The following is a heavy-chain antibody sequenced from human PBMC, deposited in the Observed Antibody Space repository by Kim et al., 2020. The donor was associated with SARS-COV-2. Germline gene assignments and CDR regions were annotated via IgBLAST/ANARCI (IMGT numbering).Heavy chain of an antibody. V-gene: IGHV3-7*03. J-gene: IGHJ3*01. Sequence: GGSLRLSCAASGFTFSSFWMIWVRQAPGTGLEWVANIRQDGNVKYYVDSVKGRFTISRDNVKNSLYLRMDSLRAEDSAIYYCARDKSIPSYDAFDVWG. D-gene: IGHD3-10*01. CDR1: GFTFSSFW. CDR3: ARDKSIPSYDAFDV. CDR2: IRQDGNVK.